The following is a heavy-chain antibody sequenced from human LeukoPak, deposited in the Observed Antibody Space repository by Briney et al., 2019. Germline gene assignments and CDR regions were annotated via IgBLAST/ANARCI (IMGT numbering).Heavy chain of an antibody. CDR2: IVNSDGST. V-gene: IGHV3-23*01. Sequence: GSLRLSCAASGFTFSSYAMSWVRQAPGKGLEWVSTIVNSDGSTYYADSVKGRFTISRDNSKNTLYLQMNSLTVEDTAIYYCAKATGTLGNWGQGTLVTVSS. D-gene: IGHD1-1*01. CDR3: AKATGTLGN. CDR1: GFTFSSYA. J-gene: IGHJ4*02.